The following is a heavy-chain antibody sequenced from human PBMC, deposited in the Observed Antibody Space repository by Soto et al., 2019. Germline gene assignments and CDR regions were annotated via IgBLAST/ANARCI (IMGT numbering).Heavy chain of an antibody. Sequence: QVQLVQSGAEVKKPGASVKVSCKASGYTFTSYGISWVRQAPGQGLEWMGWISAYNGNTNYAQKLQGRVTMTTDTSTSTAYMELRSLRSDDTAVYYRARDLTHDRFVGDAFDIWGKGTMVTVSS. CDR2: ISAYNGNT. CDR1: GYTFTSYG. D-gene: IGHD3-10*01. CDR3: ARDLTHDRFVGDAFDI. J-gene: IGHJ3*02. V-gene: IGHV1-18*01.